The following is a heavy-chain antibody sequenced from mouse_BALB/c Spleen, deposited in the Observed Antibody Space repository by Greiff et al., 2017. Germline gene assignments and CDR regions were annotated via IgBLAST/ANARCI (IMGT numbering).Heavy chain of an antibody. CDR3: ARHSSGPYYYAMDY. Sequence: QVQLQQSGPELVKPGASVKISCKASGYAFSSSWMNWVKQRPGQGLEWIGRIYPGDGDTNYNGKFKGKATLTADKSSSTAYMQLSSLTSVDSAVYFCARHSSGPYYYAMDYWGQGTSVTVSS. D-gene: IGHD3-1*01. CDR2: IYPGDGDT. J-gene: IGHJ4*01. CDR1: GYAFSSSW. V-gene: IGHV1-82*01.